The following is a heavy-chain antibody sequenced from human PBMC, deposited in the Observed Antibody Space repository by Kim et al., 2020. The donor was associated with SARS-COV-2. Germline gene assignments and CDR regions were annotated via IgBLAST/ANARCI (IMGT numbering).Heavy chain of an antibody. V-gene: IGHV3-23*01. CDR3: VTEGSGKSYAAN. CDR1: GFTFSNYA. D-gene: IGHD3-10*01. CDR2: ISGSGDRT. J-gene: IGHJ4*02. Sequence: GGSLRLSCAASGFTFSNYAMSWLRQAPGKGLEWLSAISGSGDRTYYVDSVKGRLTISRDNSKNTLSLQMNSLRAEDTAVYYCVTEGSGKSYAANWGQGTLATVSS.